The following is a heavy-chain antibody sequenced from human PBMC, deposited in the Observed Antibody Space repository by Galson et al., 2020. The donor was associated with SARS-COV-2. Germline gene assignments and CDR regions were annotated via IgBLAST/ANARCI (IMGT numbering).Heavy chain of an antibody. J-gene: IGHJ3*02. CDR2: ISSSGNTI. V-gene: IGHV3-11*04. Sequence: GESLKIPCAASGFTFSAYYMSWIRQAPGKGLEWVSYISSSGNTIYYADSVNGRFTMSRDNAKNSLYLQMNSLRAEDTAVYYCAREVRSSNNDAFDIWGQGTMVTVSS. CDR1: GFTFSAYY. D-gene: IGHD6-13*01. CDR3: AREVRSSNNDAFDI.